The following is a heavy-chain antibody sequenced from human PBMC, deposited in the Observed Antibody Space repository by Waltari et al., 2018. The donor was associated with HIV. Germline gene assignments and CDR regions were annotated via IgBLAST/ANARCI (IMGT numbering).Heavy chain of an antibody. CDR2: IYSGGST. Sequence: EVQLVESGGGLVQPGGSLRLSCAASGFTLSSNYMSWGRQAPGKGLEWVSVIYSGGSTYYADSVKGRFTISRDNSKNTLYLQMNSLRAEDTAVYYCARGIIAAAGNWFDPWGQGTLVTVSS. D-gene: IGHD6-13*01. J-gene: IGHJ5*02. V-gene: IGHV3-66*02. CDR3: ARGIIAAAGNWFDP. CDR1: GFTLSSNY.